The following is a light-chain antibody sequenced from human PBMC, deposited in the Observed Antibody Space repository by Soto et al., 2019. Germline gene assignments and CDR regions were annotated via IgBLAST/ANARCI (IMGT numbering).Light chain of an antibody. Sequence: EIVLTQSPATLSSSPGERATLSCRASQSVSSYLAWYQQKPGQAPRLLSYDASNRATVIPARFSGSGSGTHFPLTISSLEPEDFAVYYCQQRSNWPPGFGGGTKVEIK. V-gene: IGKV3-11*01. CDR3: QQRSNWPPG. CDR1: QSVSSY. CDR2: DAS. J-gene: IGKJ4*01.